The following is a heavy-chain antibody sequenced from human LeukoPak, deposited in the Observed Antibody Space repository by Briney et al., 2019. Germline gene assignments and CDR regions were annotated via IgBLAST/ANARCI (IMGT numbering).Heavy chain of an antibody. Sequence: PSETLSLTCTVSGYSISSGYYWGWIRQPPGKGLEWIGSIYHSGSTYYNPSLKSRVTISVDTSKNQFSLKLSSVTAADTAVYYCARDTRYYYDSSGYPYFDYWGQGTLVTVSS. CDR2: IYHSGST. V-gene: IGHV4-38-2*02. D-gene: IGHD3-22*01. CDR3: ARDTRYYYDSSGYPYFDY. J-gene: IGHJ4*02. CDR1: GYSISSGYY.